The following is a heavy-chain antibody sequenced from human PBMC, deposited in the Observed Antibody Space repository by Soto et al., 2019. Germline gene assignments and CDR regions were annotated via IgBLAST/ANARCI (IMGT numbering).Heavy chain of an antibody. CDR3: AREIRGFALETGMSETDF. D-gene: IGHD1-1*01. Sequence: EMQLVESGGGLVPPGGSLRLSCAASGFTFSSYWMHWVRQVPGEGLVWVSRLNSDGRITDYADSVKGRFTISRDNAKNTLYLQMNRLGAEDTAVYYCAREIRGFALETGMSETDFWGQGTLVTVSS. V-gene: IGHV3-74*01. CDR2: LNSDGRIT. J-gene: IGHJ4*02. CDR1: GFTFSSYW.